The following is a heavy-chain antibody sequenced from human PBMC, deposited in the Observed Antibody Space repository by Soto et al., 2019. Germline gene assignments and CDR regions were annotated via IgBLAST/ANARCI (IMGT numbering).Heavy chain of an antibody. CDR1: GGTFRSYA. V-gene: IGHV1-69*13. D-gene: IGHD3-22*01. J-gene: IGHJ4*02. CDR3: ARDRGYSYGATYYYDSSGYTLPYYFHY. CDR2: IIPIFGTA. Sequence: SVKVSCKDSGGTFRSYAISWVRQAPGQGLEWMGGIIPIFGTANYAQKFQGRVTITADESTSTAYMELSSLRSEDTAVYYCARDRGYSYGATYYYDSSGYTLPYYFHYWGQVTLVTVSS.